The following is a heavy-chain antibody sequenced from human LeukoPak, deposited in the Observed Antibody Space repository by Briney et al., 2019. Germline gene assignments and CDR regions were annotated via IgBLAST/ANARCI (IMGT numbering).Heavy chain of an antibody. D-gene: IGHD4-17*01. CDR1: GYSISNDYY. Sequence: SETLSLTCSVSGYSISNDYYWGWLRQSPEEGLEWLGSISHSGSTYYNPSLRSRVTISRDMPKNQFSLDLNSVTAADTAVYYCAGISTGSCFRHWGQGTLVTVSS. V-gene: IGHV4-38-2*02. CDR2: ISHSGST. J-gene: IGHJ1*01. CDR3: AGISTGSCFRH.